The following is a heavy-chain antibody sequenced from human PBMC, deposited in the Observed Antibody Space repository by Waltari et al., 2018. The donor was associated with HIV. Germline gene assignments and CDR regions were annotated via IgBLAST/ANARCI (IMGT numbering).Heavy chain of an antibody. D-gene: IGHD1-26*01. V-gene: IGHV3-21*01. CDR2: ISSSSSYI. CDR3: ARDPRRDPTLYYFDY. CDR1: GFTFSRHS. Sequence: EVQLMESGGALVKPGGSLRPSCAASGFTFSRHSMTWVRQAPGKGREWVSSISSSSSYIYYADSVKGRFTISRDNAKNSLYLQMNSLRAEDTAVYYCARDPRRDPTLYYFDYWGQGTLVTVSS. J-gene: IGHJ4*02.